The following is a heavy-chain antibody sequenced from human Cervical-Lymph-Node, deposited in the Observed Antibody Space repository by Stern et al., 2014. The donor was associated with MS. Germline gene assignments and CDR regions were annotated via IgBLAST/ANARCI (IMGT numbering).Heavy chain of an antibody. Sequence: QVQLVQSGAEVKKPGASVKVSCKASGYTLSSYGMHWVRQAPGQGLEWMGRIHSGNGDTKYSQKFQGRVTVTRDTSANIAYMELSSLTSEDTAVYYCTTGLDTISFLLRYWGQGTLVTVSS. CDR3: TTGLDTISFLLRY. CDR2: IHSGNGDT. CDR1: GYTLSSYG. V-gene: IGHV1-3*01. D-gene: IGHD3-10*01. J-gene: IGHJ1*01.